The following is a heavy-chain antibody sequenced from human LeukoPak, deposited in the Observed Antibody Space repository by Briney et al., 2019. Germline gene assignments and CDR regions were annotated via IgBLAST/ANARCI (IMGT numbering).Heavy chain of an antibody. D-gene: IGHD3-3*01. V-gene: IGHV4-39*01. CDR3: ARLSSRGHYYDFWSGYLNWFDP. J-gene: IGHJ5*02. CDR2: LYYSGST. CDR1: GGSISSSSYY. Sequence: PSETLSLTCTDPGGSISSSSYYWGWIRQPPGKWLEWLVCLYYSGSTYYNPSLKIRVTISVDTSKNQFSLKLSSVTAADTAVYYCARLSSRGHYYDFWSGYLNWFDPWGQGTLVTVSS.